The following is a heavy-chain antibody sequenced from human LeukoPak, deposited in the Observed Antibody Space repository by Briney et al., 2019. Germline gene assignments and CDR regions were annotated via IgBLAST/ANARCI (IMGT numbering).Heavy chain of an antibody. CDR1: GGTFSSYA. CDR2: IIPIFGTA. Sequence: SVKVSCKASGGTFSSYAISWVRQAPEQGLEWMGGIIPIFGTANYAQKFQGRVTITADESTSTAYMELSSLRSEDTAVYYCARDYDSSGLSDYWGQGTLVTVSS. J-gene: IGHJ4*02. V-gene: IGHV1-69*01. CDR3: ARDYDSSGLSDY. D-gene: IGHD3-22*01.